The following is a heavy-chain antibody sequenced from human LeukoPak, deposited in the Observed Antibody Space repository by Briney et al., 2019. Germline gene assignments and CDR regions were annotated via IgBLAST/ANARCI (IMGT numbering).Heavy chain of an antibody. V-gene: IGHV3-23*01. D-gene: IGHD3-9*01. CDR2: ISGAGVGT. Sequence: PGGSLRLSCAGSGFTFSSYAMTWVRLAPGKGLEFVSAISGAGVGTYYADSVKGRFTISRDNSKNMMYLQMSNLRADDSGLYYCATDIRSSPLGFWGHGTLVTVSS. CDR1: GFTFSSYA. CDR3: ATDIRSSPLGF. J-gene: IGHJ4*01.